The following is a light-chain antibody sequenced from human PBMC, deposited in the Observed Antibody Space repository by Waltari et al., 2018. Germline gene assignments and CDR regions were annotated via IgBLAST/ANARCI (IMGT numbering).Light chain of an antibody. J-gene: IGKJ1*01. CDR1: QSISNY. CDR3: QQSYSAPWT. CDR2: AAS. V-gene: IGKV1-39*01. Sequence: DIQMPQSPSSLSASVGGSVTITCRASQSISNYLNWYQQNPGKVPNLLIYAASSLQSGVPSKFTGSGSGTDFTLTITSLQPEDFAIYYCQQSYSAPWTFGQGTKVEI.